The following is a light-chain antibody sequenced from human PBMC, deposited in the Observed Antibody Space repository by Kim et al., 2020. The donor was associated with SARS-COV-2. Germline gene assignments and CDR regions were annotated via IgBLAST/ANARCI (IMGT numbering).Light chain of an antibody. Sequence: FPGQTASITCSGDKLGDKYACWYQQKPGQSPVLVIYQDSRRPSGIPERFSGSNSGNTATLTISGTQAMDEADYYCQAWDSSTAVFGGGTQLTVL. CDR2: QDS. CDR1: KLGDKY. J-gene: IGLJ3*02. CDR3: QAWDSSTAV. V-gene: IGLV3-1*01.